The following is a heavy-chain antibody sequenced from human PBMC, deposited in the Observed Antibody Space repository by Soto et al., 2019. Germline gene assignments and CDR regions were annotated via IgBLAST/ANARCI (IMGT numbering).Heavy chain of an antibody. CDR2: ISAYNGNT. CDR1: GYTFTSYG. CDR3: ARDFSGWSLVGYYYYGMDV. D-gene: IGHD6-19*01. Sequence: ASVKVSCKASGYTFTSYGISWVRQAPGQGLDWMGWISAYNGNTNYAQKVQGRVTMTIDTPTSTAYMDLRSLRSDDTAVYYCARDFSGWSLVGYYYYGMDVWGQGTTVTVSS. J-gene: IGHJ6*01. V-gene: IGHV1-18*04.